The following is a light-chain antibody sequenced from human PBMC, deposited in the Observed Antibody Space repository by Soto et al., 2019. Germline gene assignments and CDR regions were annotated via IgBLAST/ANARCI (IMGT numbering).Light chain of an antibody. J-gene: IGKJ1*01. CDR1: QSINNW. CDR2: KAS. Sequence: DIQMTQSPSTLSASVVDRVTITCRASQSINNWLAWYQQKPGKAPKLLIYKASSLESGVPSRFSGSGSGTEFTLTISSLQPDDFATYYCQQYNSYSSTFGQGTKVDIK. CDR3: QQYNSYSST. V-gene: IGKV1-5*03.